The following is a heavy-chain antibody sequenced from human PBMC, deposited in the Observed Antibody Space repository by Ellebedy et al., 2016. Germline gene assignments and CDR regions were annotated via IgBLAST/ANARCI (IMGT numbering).Heavy chain of an antibody. V-gene: IGHV3-53*01. CDR1: GFSVSSND. Sequence: GGSLRLXCAVSGFSVSSNDMSWVRQAPGKGLELVSLIYGGGASYYADSVKGLFTISRDNSKFRVYLQMNSLKAEDTAVYYCAKVRSPDFYNNDGMDVWGQGTTVTVSS. CDR3: AKVRSPDFYNNDGMDV. CDR2: IYGGGAS. D-gene: IGHD1-14*01. J-gene: IGHJ6*02.